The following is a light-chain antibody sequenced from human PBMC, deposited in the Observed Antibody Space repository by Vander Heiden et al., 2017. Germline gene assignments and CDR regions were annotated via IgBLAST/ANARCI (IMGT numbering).Light chain of an antibody. CDR1: QSVRSW. Sequence: DVHLTQSPSTLSASVGDRVIITCRASQSVRSWVAWYQQKPGKAPNLLIYKVSNLESGVPSRFSGSGSETEFTLTISSLQPDDFATYYCQHYDSYSWTFGQGTKVEIK. CDR2: KVS. J-gene: IGKJ1*01. V-gene: IGKV1-5*03. CDR3: QHYDSYSWT.